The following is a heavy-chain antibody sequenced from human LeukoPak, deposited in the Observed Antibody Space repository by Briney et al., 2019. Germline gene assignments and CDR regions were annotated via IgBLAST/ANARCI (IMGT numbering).Heavy chain of an antibody. D-gene: IGHD3-10*01. V-gene: IGHV4-4*07. J-gene: IGHJ6*02. CDR3: ARGPGFGGTLYYYYGMDV. CDR1: GGSISSYY. Sequence: PSETLSLTCTHSGGSISSYYWCWIRQPAGKGLERIGRIYTSGSTTYNPSLPSRVTMSVDTSKTQFSLKLISVTAADTAVYYCARGPGFGGTLYYYYGMDVWGQGTTVTVSS. CDR2: IYTSGST.